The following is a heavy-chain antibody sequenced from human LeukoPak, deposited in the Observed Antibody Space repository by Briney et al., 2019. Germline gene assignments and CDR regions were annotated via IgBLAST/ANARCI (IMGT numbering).Heavy chain of an antibody. CDR2: IKQDGSEK. CDR3: AKRGGTFIGYFDY. Sequence: GSLRLSCAASGFTFSSYWMSWVRQAPGKGLEWVANIKQDGSEKYYVDSVKGRFTVSRDGSKNTLYLQMNSLRPEDTAVYYCAKRGGTFIGYFDYWGQGTLVTVSS. D-gene: IGHD3-10*01. CDR1: GFTFSSYW. J-gene: IGHJ4*02. V-gene: IGHV3-7*03.